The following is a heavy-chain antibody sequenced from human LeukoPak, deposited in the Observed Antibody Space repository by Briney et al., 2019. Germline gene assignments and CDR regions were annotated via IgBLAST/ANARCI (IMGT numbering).Heavy chain of an antibody. CDR1: GYTFTSYG. Sequence: GASVKVSCKASGYTFTSYGISWVRQAPGQGLEWMGGIIPIFGTANYAQKFQGRVTITTDESTSTAYMELSSLRSEDTAVYYCAREGYVAAAGPFDYWGQGTLVTVSS. V-gene: IGHV1-69*05. CDR2: IIPIFGTA. J-gene: IGHJ4*02. CDR3: AREGYVAAAGPFDY. D-gene: IGHD6-13*01.